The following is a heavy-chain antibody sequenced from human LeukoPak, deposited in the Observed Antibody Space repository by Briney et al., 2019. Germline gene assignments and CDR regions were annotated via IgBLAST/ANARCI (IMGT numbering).Heavy chain of an antibody. Sequence: GASVKVSCKASGYTFTSYAISWVRQAPGQGLEWMGGIIPVFGTTNYAQKFQGRVTITADESTSTAYMELSSLRSEDTAVYYCAADLYCSGGSCYSEYFQHWGQGTLVTVSS. CDR2: IIPVFGTT. CDR1: GYTFTSYA. V-gene: IGHV1-69*13. CDR3: AADLYCSGGSCYSEYFQH. J-gene: IGHJ1*01. D-gene: IGHD2-15*01.